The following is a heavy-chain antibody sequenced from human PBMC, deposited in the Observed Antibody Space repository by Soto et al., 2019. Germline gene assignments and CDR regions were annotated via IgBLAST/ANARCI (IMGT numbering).Heavy chain of an antibody. D-gene: IGHD2-21*01. Sequence: PSETLSLTCTVSGGSISSYYWSWIRQPPGKGLEWIGYIYYSGSTNYNTSLKSRVTISVDTSKNQFSLKLSSVTAADTAVYYCARGDTDYSKIDYWGQGTLVTVSS. J-gene: IGHJ4*02. CDR3: ARGDTDYSKIDY. V-gene: IGHV4-59*01. CDR2: IYYSGST. CDR1: GGSISSYY.